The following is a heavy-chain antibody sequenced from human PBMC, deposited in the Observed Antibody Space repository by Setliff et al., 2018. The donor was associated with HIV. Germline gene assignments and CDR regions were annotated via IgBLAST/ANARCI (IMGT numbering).Heavy chain of an antibody. Sequence: GGSLRLSCVASGFSVSSNYVTWVRRAPGKGLVWVSRIKNDGSSTTYADSVKGRFTISRDNSKNTLYLQMNSLRAEDTAVYYCAKGGRCSSTSCYVGWFDPWGQGTLVTVSS. CDR3: AKGGRCSSTSCYVGWFDP. CDR2: IKNDGSST. J-gene: IGHJ5*02. D-gene: IGHD2-2*01. V-gene: IGHV3-74*01. CDR1: GFSVSSNY.